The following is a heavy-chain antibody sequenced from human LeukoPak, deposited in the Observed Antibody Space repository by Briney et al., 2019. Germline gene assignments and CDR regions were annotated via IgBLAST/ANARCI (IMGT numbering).Heavy chain of an antibody. CDR3: ATHGSAHYYMDV. D-gene: IGHD2-2*03. Sequence: GGSLRLACAASGFTFSSYWMTWVRQAPGKGLEWVSGISGSGSGTYYADSVKGRFTISRDNSKNTLHLQMNSLRAEDTAVYYCATHGSAHYYMDVWGKGTTVTISS. J-gene: IGHJ6*03. CDR1: GFTFSSYW. CDR2: ISGSGSGT. V-gene: IGHV3-23*01.